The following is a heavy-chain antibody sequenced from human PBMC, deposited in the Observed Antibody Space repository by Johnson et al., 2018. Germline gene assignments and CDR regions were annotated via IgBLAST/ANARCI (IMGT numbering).Heavy chain of an antibody. CDR2: IKQDGSEG. J-gene: IGHJ3*02. Sequence: EVRLVVSGGGLVQPGGSLRLSCAASGFSFSSHWMNWVRQAPGKGLEWVANIKQDGSEGYYVDSVKGRFTISRDHAKNSLYLQMNSLRADDTARYYCARDSGGVIADAFDILGQGTMVTVSS. D-gene: IGHD3-10*01. CDR1: GFSFSSHW. CDR3: ARDSGGVIADAFDI. V-gene: IGHV3-7*01.